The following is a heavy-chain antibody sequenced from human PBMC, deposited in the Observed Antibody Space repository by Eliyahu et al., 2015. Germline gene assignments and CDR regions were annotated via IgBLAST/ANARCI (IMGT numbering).Heavy chain of an antibody. V-gene: IGHV5-51*01. CDR2: IYPXDSDT. Sequence: EVLLVQSGAEVKKPGESLKISCHASGYSFSNYWTGCVRXTPAKAPEWVAIIYPXDSDTXYNPSXQGXVTISADKSNXTAXLQWSSLRASDSAMYYCASQTIRRGGRFFDSWAQGTLVTVSS. D-gene: IGHD3-16*01. J-gene: IGHJ4*02. CDR1: GYSFSNYW. CDR3: ASQTIRRGGRFFDS.